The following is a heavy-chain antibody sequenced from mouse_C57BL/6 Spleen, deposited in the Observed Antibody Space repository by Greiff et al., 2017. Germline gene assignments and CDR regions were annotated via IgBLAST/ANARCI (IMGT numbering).Heavy chain of an antibody. V-gene: IGHV1-15*01. CDR1: GYTFTDYE. Sequence: VQLQQSGAELVRPGASVTLSCKASGYTFTDYEMHWVKQTPVHGLEWIGAIDPETGGTAYNQKFKGKAILTADKSSSTAYMELRSLTSEDSAVYYCTRSGDSNYSNYGFAYWGQGTLVTVSA. CDR3: TRSGDSNYSNYGFAY. CDR2: IDPETGGT. D-gene: IGHD2-5*01. J-gene: IGHJ3*01.